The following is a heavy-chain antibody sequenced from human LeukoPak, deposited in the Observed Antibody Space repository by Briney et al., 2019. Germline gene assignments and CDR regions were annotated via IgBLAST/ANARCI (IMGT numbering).Heavy chain of an antibody. CDR1: GGTFSSYT. Sequence: GASVKVSCKASGGTFSSYTISWVRQAPGQGLEWMGGIIPIFGTANYAQKFQGRATVSGNISISTAYLELRSLKSEDTAVYYCAKGPASGDSWGQGTLVTVSS. CDR3: AKGPASGDS. D-gene: IGHD3-10*01. J-gene: IGHJ5*01. V-gene: IGHV1-69*06. CDR2: IIPIFGTA.